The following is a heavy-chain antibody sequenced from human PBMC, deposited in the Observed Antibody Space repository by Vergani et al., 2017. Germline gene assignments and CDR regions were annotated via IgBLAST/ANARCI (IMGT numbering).Heavy chain of an antibody. D-gene: IGHD3-10*01. V-gene: IGHV3-23*01. CDR3: ARDRYYLGSGSYPYFYYYGFDV. J-gene: IGHJ6*02. CDR2: ISARYPST. CDR1: GFTFSACP. Sequence: EVQLLQSGGGVIQPGGSVRLSCAASGFTFSACPMTWVRQAPGKGLEWFSAISARYPSTYYADSVKGRFTISRDNSKSSLYLQMNSLRAEDTGVYYCARDRYYLGSGSYPYFYYYGFDVWGQGTAVTVSS.